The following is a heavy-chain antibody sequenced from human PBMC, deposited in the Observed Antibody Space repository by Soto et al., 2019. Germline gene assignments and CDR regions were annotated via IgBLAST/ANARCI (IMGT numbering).Heavy chain of an antibody. V-gene: IGHV3-48*01. CDR1: GFTFSSYS. CDR2: ISSSSSTI. D-gene: IGHD6-13*01. CDR3: AGDRDSSWSRVIGYFDY. Sequence: GGSLRLSCAASGFTFSSYSMNWVRQAPGKGLEWVSYISSSSSTIYYADSVKGRFTISRDNAKNSLYLQMNSLRAEDTAVYYCAGDRDSSWSRVIGYFDYWGQGTLVTVSS. J-gene: IGHJ4*02.